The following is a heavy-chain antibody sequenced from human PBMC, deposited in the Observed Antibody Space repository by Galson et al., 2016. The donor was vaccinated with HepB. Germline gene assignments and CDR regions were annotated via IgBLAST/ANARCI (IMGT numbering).Heavy chain of an antibody. D-gene: IGHD6-19*01. J-gene: IGHJ4*02. CDR1: GFTFDDYA. Sequence: SLRLSCAASGFTFDDYAMHWVRQAPGKGLEWVSGINWKTGSIGYADSVKGRFSISRDNAKKSLYLQMNSLRAEDTALYSCAKGSSGWFGGDFDYWGQGALFTVSS. V-gene: IGHV3-9*01. CDR2: INWKTGSI. CDR3: AKGSSGWFGGDFDY.